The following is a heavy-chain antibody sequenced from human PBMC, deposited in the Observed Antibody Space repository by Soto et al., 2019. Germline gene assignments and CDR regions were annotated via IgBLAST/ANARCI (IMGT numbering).Heavy chain of an antibody. Sequence: ASLTLSWKSCRDTFTKNVRHCVRPATGQGLEWIGVINPHGGSTVYAQKFQGRVTMTRDTSASTVYMELSSLRSEDTAVYYCARSSGGNFGIIIEGTNWFAPWGQGTLVTVSS. V-gene: IGHV1-46*01. CDR3: ARSSGGNFGIIIEGTNWFAP. J-gene: IGHJ5*02. D-gene: IGHD1-26*01. CDR2: INPHGGST. CDR1: RDTFTKNV.